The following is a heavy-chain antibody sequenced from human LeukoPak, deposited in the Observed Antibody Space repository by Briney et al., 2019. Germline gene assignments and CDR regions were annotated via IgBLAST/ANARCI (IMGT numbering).Heavy chain of an antibody. J-gene: IGHJ5*02. CDR2: MNPNSGNT. V-gene: IGHV1-8*01. CDR1: GYTFTSYD. CDR3: AGAHYSSSWKNWFDP. D-gene: IGHD6-13*01. Sequence: ASVKVSCKASGYTFTSYDINWVRQATGQGLEWMGWMNPNSGNTGYAQKFQGRVTMTRNTSISTAYMELSSLRSEDTAVYYCAGAHYSSSWKNWFDPWGQGTLVTVSS.